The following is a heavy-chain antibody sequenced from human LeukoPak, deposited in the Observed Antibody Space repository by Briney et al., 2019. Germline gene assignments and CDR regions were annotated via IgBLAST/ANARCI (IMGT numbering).Heavy chain of an antibody. J-gene: IGHJ4*02. V-gene: IGHV3-23*01. CDR1: GFTFSGYA. D-gene: IGHD2-8*02. CDR3: AKVLVLKNYFDY. Sequence: GSLGLSCAASGFTFSGYAMSWVRQAPGKGLEWVSAISGSGGSTYDADSVKGRFTISRDNSKNTLYLQMNSMRAEDTAVYYCAKVLVLKNYFDYWGQGTLVTVSS. CDR2: ISGSGGST.